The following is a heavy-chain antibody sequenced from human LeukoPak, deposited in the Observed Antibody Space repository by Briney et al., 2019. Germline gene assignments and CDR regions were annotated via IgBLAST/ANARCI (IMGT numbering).Heavy chain of an antibody. CDR2: ISWDGGST. CDR1: GFTFDDYA. Sequence: PGGSLRLSCAASGFTFDDYAMHWVRQAPGKGLEWVSLISWDGGSTYYADSVKGRFTISRDNSKNSLYLQMNSLRAEDTAVYYCASGHSGSYYYFDYWGQGTLVTVSS. J-gene: IGHJ4*02. D-gene: IGHD1-26*01. CDR3: ASGHSGSYYYFDY. V-gene: IGHV3-43D*04.